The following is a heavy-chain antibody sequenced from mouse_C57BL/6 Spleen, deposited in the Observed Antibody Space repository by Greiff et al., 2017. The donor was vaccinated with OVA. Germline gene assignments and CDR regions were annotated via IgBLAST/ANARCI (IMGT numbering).Heavy chain of an antibody. CDR3: ASRGSNYEGVWFAY. J-gene: IGHJ3*01. Sequence: QVQLQQPGAELVRPGSSVKLSCKASGYTFTSYWMHWVKQRPIQGLEWIGNIDPSDSETHYNQKFKDKATLTVDKSSSTAYMQLSSLTSEDSAVYYCASRGSNYEGVWFAYWGQGTLVTVSA. CDR2: IDPSDSET. CDR1: GYTFTSYW. V-gene: IGHV1-52*01. D-gene: IGHD2-5*01.